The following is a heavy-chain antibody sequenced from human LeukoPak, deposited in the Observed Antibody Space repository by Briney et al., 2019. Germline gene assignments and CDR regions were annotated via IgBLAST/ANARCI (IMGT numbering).Heavy chain of an antibody. Sequence: PGGSLRLSCEASGFTFSSYAMNWVRQAPGKGLEWVSAIGRSSETIYYADSVKGRFTISRDNSKNTLYLQMNSLRADDTALYYCAKDYNWGSYWGQGTLVTVSS. V-gene: IGHV3-23*01. CDR1: GFTFSSYA. J-gene: IGHJ4*02. D-gene: IGHD7-27*01. CDR2: IGRSSETI. CDR3: AKDYNWGSY.